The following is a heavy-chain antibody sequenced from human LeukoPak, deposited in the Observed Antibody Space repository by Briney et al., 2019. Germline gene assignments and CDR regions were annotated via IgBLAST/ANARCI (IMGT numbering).Heavy chain of an antibody. CDR3: AREDSSDRRGLDS. D-gene: IGHD1-14*01. CDR2: IYHSGST. Sequence: PSETLSLTCTVSGGSISSYYWSWIRQPPGKGLEWIGSIYHSGSTYYNPSLKSRVPISVDTSKNQFSLKLNSVTAADTAVYYCAREDSSDRRGLDSWGQGILITVSS. J-gene: IGHJ5*01. V-gene: IGHV4-38-2*02. CDR1: GGSISSYY.